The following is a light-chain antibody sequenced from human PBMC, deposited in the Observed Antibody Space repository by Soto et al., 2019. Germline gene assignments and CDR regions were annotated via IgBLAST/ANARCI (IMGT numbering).Light chain of an antibody. Sequence: QSVLTQPPSASGSPGQSVTISCTGTSSDVGGYNYVSWYQQHPGKAPKLMIYEVSKRPSGVPDRFSSSKSGNTASLTVSGLHADFDFNYSSTSYTCTHDVF. CDR3: TSYTCTHDV. CDR1: SSDVGGYNY. CDR2: EVS. J-gene: IGLJ1*01. V-gene: IGLV2-8*01.